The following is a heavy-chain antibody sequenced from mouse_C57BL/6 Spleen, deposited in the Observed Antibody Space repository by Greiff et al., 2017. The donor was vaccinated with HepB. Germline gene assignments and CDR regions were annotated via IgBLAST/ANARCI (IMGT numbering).Heavy chain of an antibody. J-gene: IGHJ2*01. V-gene: IGHV1-82*01. Sequence: QVQLKESGPELVKPGASVKISCKASGYAFSSSWMNWVKQRPGKGLEWIGRIYPGDGDTNYNGKFKGKATLTADKSSSTAYMQLSSLTSEDSAVYFCARWEWLLPYYFDYWGQGTTLTVSS. D-gene: IGHD2-3*01. CDR3: ARWEWLLPYYFDY. CDR2: IYPGDGDT. CDR1: GYAFSSSW.